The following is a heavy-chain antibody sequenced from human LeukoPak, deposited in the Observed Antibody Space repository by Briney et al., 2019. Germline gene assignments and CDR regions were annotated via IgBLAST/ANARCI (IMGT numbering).Heavy chain of an antibody. D-gene: IGHD7-27*01. J-gene: IGHJ6*02. CDR1: GDSIKSDEYH. CDR2: IFHRGTT. CDR3: AREGADWGGNFYAMDV. Sequence: SETLSLTCTVSGDSIKSDEYHWSWIRQPPGKGLEWIGYIFHRGTTYYNPSLMSRVTISLDTSKNQFSLKLSSVTAADTAVYYCAREGADWGGNFYAMDVWAQGTTVTVSS. V-gene: IGHV4-30-4*01.